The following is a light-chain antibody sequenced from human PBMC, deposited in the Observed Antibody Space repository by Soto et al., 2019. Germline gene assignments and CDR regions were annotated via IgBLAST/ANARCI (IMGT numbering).Light chain of an antibody. J-gene: IGLJ2*01. CDR1: SSDVGGYNY. V-gene: IGLV2-8*01. CDR3: SSYAGSNTVV. CDR2: DVN. Sequence: QSALTQPPSASGSPGQSVTISCTGTSSDVGGYNYVSWYQQHPGKAPRLMIYDVNKRPSGVPNRFSGSKSGNTASLTVSGLQADDEAEYYCSSYAGSNTVVFGGGTKVTVL.